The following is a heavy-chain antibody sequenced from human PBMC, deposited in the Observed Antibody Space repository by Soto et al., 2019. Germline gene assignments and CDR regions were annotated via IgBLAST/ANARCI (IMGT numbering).Heavy chain of an antibody. CDR1: GGTFSSYA. CDR3: ARGRVYDSSGYYYRTYFDY. V-gene: IGHV1-69*13. CDR2: IIPIFGTA. J-gene: IGHJ4*02. D-gene: IGHD3-22*01. Sequence: ASVKVSCKASGGTFSSYAISWVRQAPGQGLEWMGGIIPIFGTANYAQKFQGRVTITADESTSTAYMELSSLRSEDTAVYYCARGRVYDSSGYYYRTYFDYWGQGTLVTVSS.